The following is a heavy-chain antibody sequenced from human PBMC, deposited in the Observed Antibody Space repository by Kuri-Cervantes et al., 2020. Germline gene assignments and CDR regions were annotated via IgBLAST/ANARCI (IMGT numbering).Heavy chain of an antibody. CDR2: ISYDGSNK. Sequence: GGSLRLSCVASGFTFSSYGMHWVRQAPGKGLEWVAVISYDGSNKYYADSVKGRFTISRDNSKNTLYLQMDSLRAEDTAVYYCAKVPLYCSGGSCYQTPEYWGQGTMVTVSS. V-gene: IGHV3-30*18. D-gene: IGHD2-15*01. CDR3: AKVPLYCSGGSCYQTPEY. J-gene: IGHJ4*02. CDR1: GFTFSSYG.